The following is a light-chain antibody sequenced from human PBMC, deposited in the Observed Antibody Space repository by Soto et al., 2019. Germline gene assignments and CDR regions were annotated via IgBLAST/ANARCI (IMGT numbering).Light chain of an antibody. CDR2: DAS. Sequence: DIQMTQSPSTLSASVGDRVTITCRASQSISSWSAWYQQKPGKDPTLLIYDASSLQSGVPSRFSGGGSGTEFTLTISSLQTDDFATYYCQQYDSYPYTFGQGTKLETK. V-gene: IGKV1-5*01. CDR3: QQYDSYPYT. J-gene: IGKJ2*01. CDR1: QSISSW.